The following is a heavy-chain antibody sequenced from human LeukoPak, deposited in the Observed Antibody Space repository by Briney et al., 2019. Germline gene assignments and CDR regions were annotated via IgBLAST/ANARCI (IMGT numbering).Heavy chain of an antibody. D-gene: IGHD3-22*01. CDR2: INRSGST. CDR1: GGSFSGYY. V-gene: IGHV4-34*01. J-gene: IGHJ4*02. Sequence: PSETLSLTCAVYGGSFSGYYWSWIRQPPGKGLEWIGEINRSGSTNYNPSLKSRVTISVDTSKNQFSLKLSSVTAADTAVYYCARSVGLYDNSNYYSGDFDYWGQGTLVTVPS. CDR3: ARSVGLYDNSNYYSGDFDY.